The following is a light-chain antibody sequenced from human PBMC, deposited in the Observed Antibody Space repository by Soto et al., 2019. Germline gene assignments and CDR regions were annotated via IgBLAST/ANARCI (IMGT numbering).Light chain of an antibody. Sequence: QSALTQPPSASGSPGQTVTISCTGTSSDVGAYNYVSWYQEYPGKAPKLIIYEVIKRPSGVPDRFSGSKSGNTASLTVSGLQAEDEADYYCTSYAGINTVVFGGGTKVTVL. V-gene: IGLV2-8*01. CDR1: SSDVGAYNY. J-gene: IGLJ2*01. CDR3: TSYAGINTVV. CDR2: EVI.